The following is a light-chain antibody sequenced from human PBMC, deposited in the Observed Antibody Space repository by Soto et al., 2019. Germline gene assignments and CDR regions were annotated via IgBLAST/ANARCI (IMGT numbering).Light chain of an antibody. J-gene: IGLJ2*01. Sequence: QSVLTQPASVSGSPGQSITISCTGSSSDVGSYNLVSWYQQHPGKAPKLMIYEVNKRPSGVSNRFSGPKSGNTASLTISGLQAEDEADYYCCSYAGSVVFGGGTKLTVL. V-gene: IGLV2-23*02. CDR2: EVN. CDR3: CSYAGSVV. CDR1: SSDVGSYNL.